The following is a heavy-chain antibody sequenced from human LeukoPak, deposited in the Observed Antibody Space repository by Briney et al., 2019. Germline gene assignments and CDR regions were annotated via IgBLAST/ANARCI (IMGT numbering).Heavy chain of an antibody. V-gene: IGHV1-8*01. D-gene: IGHD6-13*01. CDR1: GYTFNSYE. Sequence: AVPVSCMASGYTFNSYEINWVRPATGQGLDGMGWMSPNSGNTGYAQKFQGRVTMTRNSARSTAYMELSSLRSEDTAVYYCARSQEQLVLDYWGQGTLVTVSS. CDR2: MSPNSGNT. CDR3: ARSQEQLVLDY. J-gene: IGHJ4*02.